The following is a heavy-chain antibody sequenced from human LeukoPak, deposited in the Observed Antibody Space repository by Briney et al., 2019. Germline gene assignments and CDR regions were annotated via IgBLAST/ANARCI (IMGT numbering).Heavy chain of an antibody. V-gene: IGHV3-11*04. J-gene: IGHJ4*02. CDR3: ARGMVRGLPYYFDY. Sequence: GGSLRLSRAASGFTFSDYYMSWIRQAPGKGLEWVSYISSSGSTIYYADSVKGRFTISRDNAKNSLYLQMNSLRAEDTAVYYCARGMVRGLPYYFDYWGQGTLVTVSS. CDR2: ISSSGSTI. D-gene: IGHD3-10*01. CDR1: GFTFSDYY.